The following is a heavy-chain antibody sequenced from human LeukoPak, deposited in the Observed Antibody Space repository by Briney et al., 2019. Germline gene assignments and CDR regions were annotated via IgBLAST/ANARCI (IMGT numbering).Heavy chain of an antibody. V-gene: IGHV4-34*01. J-gene: IGHJ4*02. CDR3: ARHGVGYRYGSSVDY. CDR1: GGSFSGYY. CDR2: INHSGST. Sequence: PSETLSLTCAVYGGSFSGYYWSWIRQPPGKGLEWIGEINHSGSTNDNPSLKSRVTISVETSKKQFSLKMSSGTAADTAVYYCARHGVGYRYGSSVDYWGQGPLVTVSS. D-gene: IGHD5-18*01.